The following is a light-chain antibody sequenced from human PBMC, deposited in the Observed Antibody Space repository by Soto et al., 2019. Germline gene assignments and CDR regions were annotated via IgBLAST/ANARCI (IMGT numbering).Light chain of an antibody. J-gene: IGLJ1*01. Sequence: QSVLTQPPSASGTPGQRVTISCSGSSSNIGSNTVNWYHHLPGTAPKLLICSNNQRPSGVPDRFSASKSGTSASLAISGLQSEDEADYYCAAWDGSLNGYVFGTGTKVTVL. V-gene: IGLV1-44*01. CDR3: AAWDGSLNGYV. CDR2: SNN. CDR1: SSNIGSNT.